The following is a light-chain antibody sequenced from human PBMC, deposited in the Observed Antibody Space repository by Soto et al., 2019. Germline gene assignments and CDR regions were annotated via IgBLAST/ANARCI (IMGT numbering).Light chain of an antibody. CDR3: QQYNSYLIT. CDR2: KES. J-gene: IGKJ5*01. Sequence: DIQMTQSPSTLSASVLDIVTITCRASQSISSWLAWYQQKPGKAPKLLIYKESSLESGVTSRFSGSGSGKELTLTISSLQPDDFATSSCQQYNSYLITFGQGTRLEIK. CDR1: QSISSW. V-gene: IGKV1-5*03.